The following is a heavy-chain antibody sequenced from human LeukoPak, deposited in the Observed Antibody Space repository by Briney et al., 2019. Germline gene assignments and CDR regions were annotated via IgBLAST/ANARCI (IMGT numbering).Heavy chain of an antibody. J-gene: IGHJ4*02. CDR3: ARQKGYYYDSKGPYFDY. D-gene: IGHD3-22*01. Sequence: ASETLSLTCAVSGYSISSGYYWGWIRQPPGKGLEWIGSIYHSGSTYYNPSLKSRVTISVDTSKSQFSLKLSSVTAADTAVYYCARQKGYYYDSKGPYFDYWGQGTLVTVSS. V-gene: IGHV4-38-2*01. CDR2: IYHSGST. CDR1: GYSISSGYY.